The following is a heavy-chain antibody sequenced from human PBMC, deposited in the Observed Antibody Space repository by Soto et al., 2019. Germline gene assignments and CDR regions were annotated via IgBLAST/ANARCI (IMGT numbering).Heavy chain of an antibody. CDR2: TYYRSTWYN. D-gene: IGHD3-16*02. V-gene: IGHV6-1*01. J-gene: IGHJ3*02. CDR1: GDSVSSNSAA. CDR3: ARDLHLGELSSPARHAFDI. Sequence: QVPLQQSGPGLVKPSQTLSLTCAISGDSVSSNSAAWYWIRQSPSRGLEWLGRTYYRSTWYNDYEVSVKSRIPLNPGKTQIQFSLQLNSVTPENTAVYYCARDLHLGELSSPARHAFDIWGQGTMVTVAS.